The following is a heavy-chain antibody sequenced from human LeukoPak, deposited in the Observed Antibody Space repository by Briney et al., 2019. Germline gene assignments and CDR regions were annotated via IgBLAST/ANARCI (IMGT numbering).Heavy chain of an antibody. Sequence: GRSLRLSCAASGFTLSNYGMHSVLQAPGKGLEWVAVICSDGRNIYYADSVKGRFTISRDNSKNTLYLQMNTLRAEDTAVYYCARGVYGGNFDFDYWGQGTLVTVSS. CDR1: GFTLSNYG. J-gene: IGHJ4*02. V-gene: IGHV3-33*01. CDR3: ARGVYGGNFDFDY. CDR2: ICSDGRNI. D-gene: IGHD4-23*01.